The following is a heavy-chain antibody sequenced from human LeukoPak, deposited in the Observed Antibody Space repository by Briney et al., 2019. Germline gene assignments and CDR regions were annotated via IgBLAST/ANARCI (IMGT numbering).Heavy chain of an antibody. D-gene: IGHD1-26*01. CDR3: ATGLGSYPPRAIDY. CDR1: GGTFSSYA. V-gene: IGHV1-69*13. CDR2: IIPIFGTA. J-gene: IGHJ4*02. Sequence: GASVKVSCKASGGTFSSYAISWVRQAPGQGLEWMGGIIPIFGTANYAQKFQGRVTITADESTSTAYMELSSLRSEDTAVYYCATGLGSYPPRAIDYWGQGTLVTVSS.